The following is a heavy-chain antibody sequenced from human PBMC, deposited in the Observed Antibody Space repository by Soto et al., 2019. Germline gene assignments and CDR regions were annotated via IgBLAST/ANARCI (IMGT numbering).Heavy chain of an antibody. V-gene: IGHV3-48*04. CDR3: ARDNRIQLRYYYGMDV. Sequence: EVQLVESGGGLVQPGGSLRLSCAASGFTFRSYWMSWVRQAPGKGLEWVSYISSSGSTIYYADSVKGRFTISRDNAKNSLYLQMNSLRAEDTAVYYCARDNRIQLRYYYGMDVWGQGTTVTVSS. CDR2: ISSSGSTI. CDR1: GFTFRSYW. J-gene: IGHJ6*02. D-gene: IGHD5-18*01.